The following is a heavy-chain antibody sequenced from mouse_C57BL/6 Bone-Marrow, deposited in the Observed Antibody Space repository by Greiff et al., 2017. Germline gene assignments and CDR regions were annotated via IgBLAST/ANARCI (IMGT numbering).Heavy chain of an antibody. CDR3: TTFPHTSRPVFITTVVDPCWYFDV. Sequence: EVQLQQSGAELVRPGASVKLSCTASGSNIKDDYMHWVKQRPEQGLEWIGWIDPENGDTAYASKFQGKATIPADTSSNTAYLHLSSLTSADTAVYYCTTFPHTSRPVFITTVVDPCWYFDVWGTGTTVTVSS. V-gene: IGHV14-4*01. J-gene: IGHJ1*03. CDR2: IDPENGDT. CDR1: GSNIKDDY. D-gene: IGHD1-1*01.